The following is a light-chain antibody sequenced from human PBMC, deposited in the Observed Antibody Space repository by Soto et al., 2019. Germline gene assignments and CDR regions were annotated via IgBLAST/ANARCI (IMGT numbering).Light chain of an antibody. CDR2: EVT. J-gene: IGLJ2*01. CDR3: SSYTSSSTLI. CDR1: SSDVGGYNY. Sequence: QSALTQPASVSGSPRQSITLSCTGTSSDVGGYNYVSWYQQHPGKAPKLMIYEVTYRPSGVSNRFSGSKSGNTASLTISGLQAEDEADYYCSSYTSSSTLIFGGGTKLTVL. V-gene: IGLV2-14*01.